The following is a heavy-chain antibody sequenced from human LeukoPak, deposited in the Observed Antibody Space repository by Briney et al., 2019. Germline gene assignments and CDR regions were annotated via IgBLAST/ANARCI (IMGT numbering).Heavy chain of an antibody. D-gene: IGHD6-19*01. CDR3: ARDMSSGWY. V-gene: IGHV1-69*05. Sequence: SVKVSCKASGYTFTSYDINWVRQATGQGLEWMGRIIPIFGTANYAQKFQGRVTITTDESTSTAYMELSSLRSEDTAVYYCARDMSSGWYWGQGTLVTVSS. J-gene: IGHJ4*02. CDR1: GYTFTSYD. CDR2: IIPIFGTA.